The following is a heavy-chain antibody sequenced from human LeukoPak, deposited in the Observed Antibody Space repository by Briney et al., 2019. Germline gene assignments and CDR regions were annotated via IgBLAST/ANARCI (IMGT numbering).Heavy chain of an antibody. CDR2: IRQDGSDK. Sequence: GGSLRLSCVASGFTLSSYWVTWVRQAPGEGLEWVANIRQDGSDKYYMDSVKGRFTISRDNAKNSVYLQMNSLRVEDTAVYYCARGIAAAGSYWGQGTLVTVSS. D-gene: IGHD6-13*01. V-gene: IGHV3-7*03. CDR1: GFTLSSYW. CDR3: ARGIAAAGSY. J-gene: IGHJ4*02.